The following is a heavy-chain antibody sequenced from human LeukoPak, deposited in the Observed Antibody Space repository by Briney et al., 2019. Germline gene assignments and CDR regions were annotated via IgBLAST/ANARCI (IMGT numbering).Heavy chain of an antibody. Sequence: PSETLSLTCTVSGGSISSYYWSWIRQPPGKGLEWIGYIYYSGSTNYNPSLKSRVTISVDTSKNQFSLKLSPVTAADTAVYYCARGISTSCYRHWGQGTLVTVSS. CDR2: IYYSGST. J-gene: IGHJ4*02. D-gene: IGHD2-2*01. V-gene: IGHV4-59*01. CDR1: GGSISSYY. CDR3: ARGISTSCYRH.